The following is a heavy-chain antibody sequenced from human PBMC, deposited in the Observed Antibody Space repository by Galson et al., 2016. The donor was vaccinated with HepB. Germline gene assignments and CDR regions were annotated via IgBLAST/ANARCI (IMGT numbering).Heavy chain of an antibody. D-gene: IGHD6-13*01. CDR3: ARGGRAAAASFTYSGMDV. CDR1: GGTFGTFA. Sequence: SCKASGGTFGTFAISWVRQAPGQGLEWMGGIIPTLGSPNSAQKFQGRVTITADESTSTVYMDLNSLRSDDTAVYFCARGGRAAAASFTYSGMDVWGQGTTVTVSS. V-gene: IGHV1-69*01. J-gene: IGHJ6*02. CDR2: IIPTLGSP.